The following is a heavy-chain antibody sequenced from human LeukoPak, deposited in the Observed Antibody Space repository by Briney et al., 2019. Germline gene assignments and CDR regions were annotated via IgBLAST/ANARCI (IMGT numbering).Heavy chain of an antibody. Sequence: ASVKVSCKASGGTFSSYAISWVRQAPGQGLEWMGGIIPIFGTANYAQKFQGRVTITADESTSTAYMELSSLRSEDTAVYYCARVAVYATFYYYYGMGVWGQGTTVTVSS. V-gene: IGHV1-69*13. CDR1: GGTFSSYA. J-gene: IGHJ6*02. CDR3: ARVAVYATFYYYYGMGV. CDR2: IIPIFGTA. D-gene: IGHD2-8*02.